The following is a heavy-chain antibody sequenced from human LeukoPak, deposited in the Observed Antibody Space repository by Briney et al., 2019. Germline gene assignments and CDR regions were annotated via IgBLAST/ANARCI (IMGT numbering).Heavy chain of an antibody. J-gene: IGHJ4*02. CDR1: GFTFRNYS. CDR2: ISDSGGTT. D-gene: IGHD1-7*01. Sequence: GGSMRFSCAAAGFTFRNYSMNWVRQAPGKGLEWGSGISDSGGTTDYADSVKGRFAISRDNSNNTLYLQMNSLRSEDTAVYYCASAAGTTLEIDYWGQGTLVTVSS. CDR3: ASAAGTTLEIDY. V-gene: IGHV3-23*01.